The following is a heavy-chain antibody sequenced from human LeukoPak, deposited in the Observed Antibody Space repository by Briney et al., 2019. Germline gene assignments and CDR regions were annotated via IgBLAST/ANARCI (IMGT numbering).Heavy chain of an antibody. CDR2: MSSTGNTI. CDR1: GFTLRDYY. CDR3: ARSSSYFTYFDI. Sequence: PGGSLRLSCAASGFTLRDYYMSWIRQAPGKGLEWISYMSSTGNTIYYAESVKGRFTVSKDSANNSMSLQMTSLRAEDSAVYYCARSSSYFTYFDIWGRDTLVTVSS. J-gene: IGHJ2*01. V-gene: IGHV3-11*04. D-gene: IGHD2/OR15-2a*01.